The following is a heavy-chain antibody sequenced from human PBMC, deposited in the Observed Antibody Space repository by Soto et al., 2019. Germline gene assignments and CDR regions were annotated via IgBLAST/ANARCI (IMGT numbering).Heavy chain of an antibody. D-gene: IGHD3-22*01. Sequence: QVQLQESGPGLVKPSETLSLTCTVSGVSISSYYWSWILQPPGNGLDWIGYIYDSGSTNYNPSLKSRVTISVDTSKNQFSLKLSSVTAADTAVYYCARGVAYYYDSSGYPYWYFDPWGRGTQVTVSS. CDR1: GVSISSYY. V-gene: IGHV4-59*08. CDR3: ARGVAYYYDSSGYPYWYFDP. CDR2: IYDSGST. J-gene: IGHJ2*01.